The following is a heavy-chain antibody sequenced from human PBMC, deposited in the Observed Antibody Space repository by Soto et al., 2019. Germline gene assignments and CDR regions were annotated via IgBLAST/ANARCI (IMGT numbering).Heavy chain of an antibody. D-gene: IGHD3-10*01. CDR2: IWYDGSNK. Sequence: GGSLRLSCAASGFTFSSYGMHWVRQAPGKGLEWVAVIWYDGSNKYYADSVKGRFTISRDNSKNTLYLQMNSLRAEDTAVYYCARVSGSGSYFSAFDIWGQGTMVTVSS. CDR1: GFTFSSYG. J-gene: IGHJ3*02. V-gene: IGHV3-33*01. CDR3: ARVSGSGSYFSAFDI.